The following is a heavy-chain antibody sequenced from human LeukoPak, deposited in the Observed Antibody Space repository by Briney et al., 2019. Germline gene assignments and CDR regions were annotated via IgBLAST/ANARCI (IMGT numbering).Heavy chain of an antibody. D-gene: IGHD3-3*01. Sequence: AGGSLRLSCAASGFTFSSYGMHWVRQAPGKGLEWVAVISYDGSNKYYADSVKGRFTISRDNSKNTLYLQMNSLRAEDTAVYYCAKEKCIRFLEWLSNYFDHWGQGTLVTVSS. V-gene: IGHV3-30*18. CDR2: ISYDGSNK. J-gene: IGHJ4*02. CDR3: AKEKCIRFLEWLSNYFDH. CDR1: GFTFSSYG.